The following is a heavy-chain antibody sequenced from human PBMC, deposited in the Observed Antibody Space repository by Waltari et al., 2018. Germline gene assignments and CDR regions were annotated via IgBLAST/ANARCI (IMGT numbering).Heavy chain of an antibody. J-gene: IGHJ3*02. V-gene: IGHV1-69*01. CDR3: ARRNLGYAFDI. D-gene: IGHD1-26*01. Sequence: QVQLVQSGAEVKKPGSSEKVPCKASGGACGAYAITWVRQAPGNGLEWVGGIIPSYGTPNFAQKFQGRVTFTADESTTTAYMELTSLKSEDTAIYYCARRNLGYAFDIWGQGTLVTVSS. CDR2: IIPSYGTP. CDR1: GGACGAYA.